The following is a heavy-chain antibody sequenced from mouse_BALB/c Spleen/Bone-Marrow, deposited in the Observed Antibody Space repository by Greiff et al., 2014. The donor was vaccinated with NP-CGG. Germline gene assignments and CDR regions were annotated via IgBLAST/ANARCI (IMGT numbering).Heavy chain of an antibody. CDR3: ARAYYGNYPYAMDY. Sequence: VQLKQSGAELVKPGASVKLSCTASGFNIKDTYMHWVKQRPEQGLEWIGRIDPANGNTKNDPKFQGKATITADTSSNTAYLQLSSLTSEATAVYFCARAYYGNYPYAMDYWGQGTSVTVSS. D-gene: IGHD2-10*01. CDR2: IDPANGNT. V-gene: IGHV14-3*02. CDR1: GFNIKDTY. J-gene: IGHJ4*01.